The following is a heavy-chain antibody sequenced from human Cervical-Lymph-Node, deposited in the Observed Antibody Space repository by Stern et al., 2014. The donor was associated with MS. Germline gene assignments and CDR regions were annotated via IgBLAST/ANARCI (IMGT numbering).Heavy chain of an antibody. CDR1: GGTFSNYA. V-gene: IGHV1-69*01. CDR3: ARGDGYSYFDY. J-gene: IGHJ4*02. CDR2: IIPVFDT. D-gene: IGHD5-24*01. Sequence: QVQLVQSGAEVKKPGSSVKVSCKASGGTFSNYAVSWVRQAPGQGLEWMGGIIPVFDTRYAEKFQGRVTITADESTSTAYMELSSLRSEDTAMYYCARGDGYSYFDYWGQGTLVTVSA.